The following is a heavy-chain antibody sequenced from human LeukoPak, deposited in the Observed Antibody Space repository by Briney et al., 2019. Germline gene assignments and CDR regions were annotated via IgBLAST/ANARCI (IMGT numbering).Heavy chain of an antibody. V-gene: IGHV3-23*01. D-gene: IGHD3-10*01. J-gene: IGHJ3*02. Sequence: GGSLRLSCAASRFTFSSYAMTWVRQAPGKGLEWISVISGSGDNTYYADSVKGRFTISRDNSKNTLYLQMNSLRAEDTAVFYCAKALHFYGSGSYGTFDIWGQGTMVTVSS. CDR1: RFTFSSYA. CDR2: ISGSGDNT. CDR3: AKALHFYGSGSYGTFDI.